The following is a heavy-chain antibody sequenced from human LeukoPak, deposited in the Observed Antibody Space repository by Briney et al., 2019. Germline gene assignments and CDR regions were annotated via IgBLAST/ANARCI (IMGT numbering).Heavy chain of an antibody. CDR1: GFTFSSYA. CDR2: ISYDGSNK. Sequence: GGSLRLSCAASGFTFSSYAMHWVRQAPGKGLEWVAVISYDGSNKYYADSVKGRFTISRDNSKNTLYLQMNSLRAEDTAVYYCARDRDNDFWSGFDYWGQGTLVTVSS. V-gene: IGHV3-30-3*01. J-gene: IGHJ4*02. D-gene: IGHD3-3*01. CDR3: ARDRDNDFWSGFDY.